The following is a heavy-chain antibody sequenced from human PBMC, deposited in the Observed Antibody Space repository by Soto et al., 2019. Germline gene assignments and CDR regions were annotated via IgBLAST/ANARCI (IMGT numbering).Heavy chain of an antibody. Sequence: GGSLRLSCAASGFTFSSYAMHWVRQAPGKGLEWVAVISYDGSNKYYADSVKGRFTISRDNSKNTLYLQMNSLRAEDTAVYYCARDRRVVVKLGWFDPWGQGTLVTVSS. CDR1: GFTFSSYA. CDR2: ISYDGSNK. J-gene: IGHJ5*02. V-gene: IGHV3-30-3*01. D-gene: IGHD3-22*01. CDR3: ARDRRVVVKLGWFDP.